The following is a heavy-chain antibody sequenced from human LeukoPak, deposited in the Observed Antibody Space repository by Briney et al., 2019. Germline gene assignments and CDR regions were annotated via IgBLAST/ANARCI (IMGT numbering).Heavy chain of an antibody. V-gene: IGHV4-4*07. CDR3: ARASPTTNKGAYGWFDP. CDR1: GGSISGYY. CDR2: IYTSGST. J-gene: IGHJ5*02. D-gene: IGHD1-14*01. Sequence: SETLSLTCTVSGGSISGYYWSWIRQPAGKGLEWIGRIYTSGSTNYNPSLKSRVTMSVDTSKNQFSLKLSSVNAADTAVYYCARASPTTNKGAYGWFDPWGQGTLVTVSS.